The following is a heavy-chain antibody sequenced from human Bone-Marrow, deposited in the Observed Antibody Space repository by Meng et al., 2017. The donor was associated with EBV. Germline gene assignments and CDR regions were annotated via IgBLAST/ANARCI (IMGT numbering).Heavy chain of an antibody. CDR3: SRDLVGSDDY. CDR1: GFTFSNYV. V-gene: IGHV3-74*01. J-gene: IGHJ4*02. Sequence: EGQGVGSGGVLGKPGGSLRLSCAASGFTFSNYVMHWVRQAPGKGLMWVSRLNEDGATTTYADSVKGRFTISRDNAKNTLYLHMSSLRADDTAVYYCSRDLVGSDDYWGQGTLVTVSS. CDR2: LNEDGATT. D-gene: IGHD2-8*02.